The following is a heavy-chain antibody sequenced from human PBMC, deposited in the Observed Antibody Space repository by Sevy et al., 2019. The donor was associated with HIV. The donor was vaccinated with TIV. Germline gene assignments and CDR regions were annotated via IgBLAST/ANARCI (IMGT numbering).Heavy chain of an antibody. CDR1: GFSFDSYG. Sequence: GGSLRLSCAVSGFSFDSYGMTWVRQAPGKGLEWVSGISGSGTRTYYADSVKGRFSISRDNYKNRLYLQMNSLRSEDTAIDYCAKGGGGHYDPDEIGYYFYYYNMDVWGKGTTVTVSS. V-gene: IGHV3-23*01. J-gene: IGHJ6*03. D-gene: IGHD3-22*01. CDR3: AKGGGGHYDPDEIGYYFYYYNMDV. CDR2: ISGSGTRT.